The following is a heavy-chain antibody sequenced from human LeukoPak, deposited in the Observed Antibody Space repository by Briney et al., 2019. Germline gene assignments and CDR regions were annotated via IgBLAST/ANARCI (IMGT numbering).Heavy chain of an antibody. D-gene: IGHD1-14*01. Sequence: GGSLRLSCAASGFTFSSYSMTWVRQAPGKGLEWVSSISSSSSYIYYADSVKGRFTISRDNPKNSLYLQMNSLRAEDTAVYYCARELTRIDAFDIWGQGTMATVSS. CDR3: ARELTRIDAFDI. V-gene: IGHV3-21*01. CDR2: ISSSSSYI. CDR1: GFTFSSYS. J-gene: IGHJ3*02.